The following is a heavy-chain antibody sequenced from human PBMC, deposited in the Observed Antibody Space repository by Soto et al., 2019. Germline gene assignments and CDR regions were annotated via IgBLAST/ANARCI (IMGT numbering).Heavy chain of an antibody. CDR1: GGTFSSYA. CDR3: MIVVVITYSYYYGMDV. D-gene: IGHD3-22*01. CDR2: IIPIFGTA. Sequence: VASVKVSCKASGGTFSSYAISWVRQAPGQGLEWMGGIIPIFGTANYAQKFQGRVTITADESTSTAYMELGSLRSEDTAVYYCMIVVVITYSYYYGMDVRGQGTTVTVSS. J-gene: IGHJ6*02. V-gene: IGHV1-69*13.